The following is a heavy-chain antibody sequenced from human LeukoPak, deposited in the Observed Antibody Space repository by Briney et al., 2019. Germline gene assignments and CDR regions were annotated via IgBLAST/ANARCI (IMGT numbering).Heavy chain of an antibody. CDR2: INHSGST. CDR1: GGSFSGYY. Sequence: SETLSLTCAVYGGSFSGYYWSWIRQPPGKGLEWIGEINHSGSTNYNPSLKSRVTISVDTSKNQFSLKLSPVTAADTAVYYCARGPYYYDSSGYWTSYWGQGTLVTVSS. CDR3: ARGPYYYDSSGYWTSY. J-gene: IGHJ4*02. D-gene: IGHD3-22*01. V-gene: IGHV4-34*01.